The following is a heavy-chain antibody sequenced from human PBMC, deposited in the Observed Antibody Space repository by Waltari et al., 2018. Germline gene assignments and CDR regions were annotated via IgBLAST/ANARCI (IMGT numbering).Heavy chain of an antibody. J-gene: IGHJ3*02. V-gene: IGHV3-7*01. CDR2: IKEDGREQ. D-gene: IGHD1-26*01. CDR3: ARTQWDSTSRRAFDI. CDR1: GFTFSSYW. Sequence: EVQLVESGGDLVQPGGSLRLSCAASGFTFSSYWMCWVRQVPGRGLEWGANIKEDGREQDEVYLWKGRFTSSRDKAKNALFRQMNILRAEDSAVYYCARTQWDSTSRRAFDIWGQGTVVTVSS.